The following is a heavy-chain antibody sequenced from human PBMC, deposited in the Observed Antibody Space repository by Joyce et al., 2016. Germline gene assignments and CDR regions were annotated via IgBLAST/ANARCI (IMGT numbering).Heavy chain of an antibody. V-gene: IGHV1-69*01. D-gene: IGHD5-18*01. J-gene: IGHJ4*02. CDR3: TRDAVDTAMVTPSQDDF. CDR2: VMPKLGTT. CDR1: GGSFSDHV. Sequence: QVRLVQSGAEMKKPGSSVKVSCKASGGSFSDHVFNWVRQAPGQGRGWRGGVMPKLGTTKYAPQFEGRVTVTADEAASSAYMELDSLKSDDTAIYYCTRDAVDTAMVTPSQDDFWGQGTLVTVS.